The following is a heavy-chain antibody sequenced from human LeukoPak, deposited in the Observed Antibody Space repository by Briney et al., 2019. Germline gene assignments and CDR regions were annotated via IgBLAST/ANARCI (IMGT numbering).Heavy chain of an antibody. V-gene: IGHV4-30-4*08. CDR2: IYYSGST. CDR1: GGSISSGDYY. CDR3: ARDTYYYDSQRADAFDI. J-gene: IGHJ3*02. D-gene: IGHD3-22*01. Sequence: SETLSLTCTVSGGSISSGDYYWNWIRQPPGKGLEWIGYIYYSGSTYYNPSLKSRVTISVDTSKNQFSLKLSSVTAADTAVYYCARDTYYYDSQRADAFDIWGQGTMVTVSS.